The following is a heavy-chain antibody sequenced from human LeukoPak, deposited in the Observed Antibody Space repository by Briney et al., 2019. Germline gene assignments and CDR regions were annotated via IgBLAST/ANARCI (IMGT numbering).Heavy chain of an antibody. CDR3: ARDLREQWLVKLNWFDP. CDR2: IYYSGST. CDR1: GGSISSYY. D-gene: IGHD6-19*01. V-gene: IGHV4-59*12. J-gene: IGHJ5*02. Sequence: SETLSLTCTVSGGSISSYYWSWIRQPPGKGLEWIGYIYYSGSTNYNPSLKSRVTISVDTSKNQFSLKLRSVTAADTAVYYCARDLREQWLVKLNWFDPWGQGTLVTVSS.